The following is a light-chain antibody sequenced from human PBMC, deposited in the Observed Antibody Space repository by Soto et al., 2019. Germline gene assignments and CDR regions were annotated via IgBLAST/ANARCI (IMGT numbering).Light chain of an antibody. Sequence: EIVMTQSPATLSVSPGEGATLSCRASQSVGTTLAWYQQKPGQAPRLLIYGAFTRVTGIPARFSGSGSGTEFTLTISSLQSEDFAVXYCQQYREWPIYSFGQGTKVDIK. CDR1: QSVGTT. V-gene: IGKV3-15*01. J-gene: IGKJ2*03. CDR2: GAF. CDR3: QQYREWPIYS.